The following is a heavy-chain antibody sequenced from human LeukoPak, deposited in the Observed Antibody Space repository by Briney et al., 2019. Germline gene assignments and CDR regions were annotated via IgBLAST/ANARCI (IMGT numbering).Heavy chain of an antibody. J-gene: IGHJ5*02. CDR1: GGSFSGYC. CDR2: ISHSGRT. D-gene: IGHD2-15*01. Sequence: PSETLSLTCAVYGGSFSGYCWSWLRQAPGKGLEWLGEISHSGRTNYNPSLKGRVTISVATAKTQFSLKLSSVTAADTAVYYCARVGVVVVAASNWFHPCDQGTRATVSS. V-gene: IGHV4-34*01. CDR3: ARVGVVVVAASNWFHP.